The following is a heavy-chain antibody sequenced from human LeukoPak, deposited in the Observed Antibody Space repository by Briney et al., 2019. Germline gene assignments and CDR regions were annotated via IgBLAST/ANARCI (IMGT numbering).Heavy chain of an antibody. V-gene: IGHV4-34*01. CDR1: GWTFSGYD. CDR2: IKHSGST. J-gene: IGHJ4*02. Sequence: SETLSLTCAVSGWTFSGYDWSWIRQPPGKGLEWIGEIKHSGSTNYNPSLKTRVTISVDTSKNQFSLKLSSVTAADTAVYYCASEYSSGRRFDYWGQGTLVTVSS. D-gene: IGHD6-19*01. CDR3: ASEYSSGRRFDY.